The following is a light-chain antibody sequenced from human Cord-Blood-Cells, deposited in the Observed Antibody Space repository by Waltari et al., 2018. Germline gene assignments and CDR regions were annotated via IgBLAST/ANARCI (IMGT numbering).Light chain of an antibody. CDR2: EVS. V-gene: IGLV2-23*02. CDR3: CSYAGSRV. J-gene: IGLJ1*01. CDR1: SSDVGSYNL. Sequence: QSALTQPASVSGSPGQSITISCTGTSSDVGSYNLVSWSQQHPGKAPKLIIYEVSKRPSGVSNRFSGSKSGNTASLTISGLQAEDEADYYCCSYAGSRVFGTGTKVTVL.